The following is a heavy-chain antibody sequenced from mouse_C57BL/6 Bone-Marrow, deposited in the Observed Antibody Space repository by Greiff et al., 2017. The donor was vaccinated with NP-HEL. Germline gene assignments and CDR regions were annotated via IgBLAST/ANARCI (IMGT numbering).Heavy chain of an antibody. J-gene: IGHJ4*01. CDR2: ISSGGSYS. CDR1: GFTFSSYG. V-gene: IGHV5-6*01. CDR3: ARLFHAMDY. Sequence: EVQGVESGGDLVKPGGSLKLSCAASGFTFSSYGMSWVRQTPDKRLEWVATISSGGSYSYYPDSVKGRFTISRDNAKNTLYLQMSSLKSEDKAMYYCARLFHAMDYWGQGTSVTVSS.